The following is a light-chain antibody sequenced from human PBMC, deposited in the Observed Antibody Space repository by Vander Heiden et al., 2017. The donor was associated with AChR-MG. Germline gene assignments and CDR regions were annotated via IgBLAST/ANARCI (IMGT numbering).Light chain of an antibody. CDR1: QSVSSSY. CDR2: GAS. J-gene: IGKJ1*01. Sequence: ELVLTLPPGTLSLSPGERATLSCRASQSVSSSYLAWYQQKPGQAPRLLIYGASSRATGIPDRFSGSGSGTDFTLTISRLEPEDFAVYYCQQYGSSPWTFGQGTKVEIK. V-gene: IGKV3-20*01. CDR3: QQYGSSPWT.